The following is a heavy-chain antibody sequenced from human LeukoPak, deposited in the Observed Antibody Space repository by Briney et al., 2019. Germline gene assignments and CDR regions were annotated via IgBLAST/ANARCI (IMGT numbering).Heavy chain of an antibody. CDR1: GFTFNSYA. J-gene: IGHJ3*01. V-gene: IGHV3-30-3*01. CDR2: ISYDGSNK. Sequence: GGSLRLSCAASGFTFNSYAMHWVRQAPGKGLEWVAVISYDGSNKYYADSVKGRFTISRDNSKNPLYLQMNSLRAEDTAVYYCARDPRLWGQGTMVTVSS. CDR3: ARDPRL.